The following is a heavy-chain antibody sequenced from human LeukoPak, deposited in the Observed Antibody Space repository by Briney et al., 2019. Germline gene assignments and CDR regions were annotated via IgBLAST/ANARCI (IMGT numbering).Heavy chain of an antibody. CDR2: IYYSGST. J-gene: IGHJ4*02. CDR3: ARDLLYSSPGFGY. V-gene: IGHV4-30-4*08. CDR1: GGSISSGDFC. Sequence: PSQTLSLTCTVSGGSISSGDFCWSWIRQPPGKGLEWIGYIYYSGSTYYNPSLKSRVTISVDTSKNQFSLKLSSVTAADTAVYYCARDLLYSSPGFGYWGQGTLVTVSS. D-gene: IGHD6-13*01.